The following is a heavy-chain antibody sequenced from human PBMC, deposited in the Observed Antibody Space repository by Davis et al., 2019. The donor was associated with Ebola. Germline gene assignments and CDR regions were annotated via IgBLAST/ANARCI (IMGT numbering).Heavy chain of an antibody. J-gene: IGHJ6*04. CDR1: GFTFSSYD. CDR3: ARGQGGSSSTSCLYYYYYGMDV. V-gene: IGHV3-13*01. D-gene: IGHD2-2*01. CDR2: IGTAGDT. Sequence: GESLKISCAASGFTFSSYDMHWVRQATGKGLEWVSAIGTAGDTYYPGSVKGRFTISRENAKNSLYLQMNSLRAGDTAVYYCARGQGGSSSTSCLYYYYYGMDVWGKGTTVTVSS.